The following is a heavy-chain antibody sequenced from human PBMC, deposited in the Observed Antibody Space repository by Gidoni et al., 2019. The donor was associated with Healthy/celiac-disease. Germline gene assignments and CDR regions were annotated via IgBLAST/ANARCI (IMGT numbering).Heavy chain of an antibody. CDR3: ARGNGRYYFDY. J-gene: IGHJ4*02. CDR1: GGSISSYY. V-gene: IGHV4-59*01. CDR2: IYYSGST. Sequence: QVQLQESGPGLVKPSETLSLTCTVSGGSISSYYWSWIRQPPGKGLEWIGYIYYSGSTNYNPSLKSRVTISVDTSKNQFSLKLSSVTAADTAVYYCARGNGRYYFDYWGQGTLVTVSS.